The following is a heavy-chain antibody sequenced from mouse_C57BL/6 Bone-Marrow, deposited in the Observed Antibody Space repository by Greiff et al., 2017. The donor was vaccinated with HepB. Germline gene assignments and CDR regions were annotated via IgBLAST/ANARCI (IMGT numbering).Heavy chain of an antibody. CDR1: GFSFNTYA. CDR3: VRHGIYADY. CDR2: IRSKSNNYAT. J-gene: IGHJ2*01. V-gene: IGHV10-1*01. D-gene: IGHD6-5*01. Sequence: EVMLVESGGGLVQPKGSLKLSCAASGFSFNTYAMNWVRQAPGKGLEWVARIRSKSNNYATYYADSVKDRFTISRDDSESMLYLQMNNLKTEDTAMYYCVRHGIYADYWGQGTTLTVSS.